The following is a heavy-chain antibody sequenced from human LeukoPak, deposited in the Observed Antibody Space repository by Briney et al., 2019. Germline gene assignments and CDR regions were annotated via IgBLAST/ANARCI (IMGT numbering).Heavy chain of an antibody. D-gene: IGHD2-8*01. CDR1: GYSDNFYG. CDR2: ISAQHGQT. CDR3: AGSLGYCTSNVCYLKY. Sequence: ASVKVSCKTSGYSDNFYGITWVRQVAGQGLKWMGWISAQHGQTEYAPNSQDRVTMTTDTYTNTAYMELRSLRSDDTAVYYCAGSLGYCTSNVCYLKYWGQGTLVTVSS. V-gene: IGHV1-18*01. J-gene: IGHJ4*02.